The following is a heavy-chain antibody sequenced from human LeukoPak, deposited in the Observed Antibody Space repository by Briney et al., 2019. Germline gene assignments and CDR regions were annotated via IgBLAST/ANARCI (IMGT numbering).Heavy chain of an antibody. D-gene: IGHD3-16*01. V-gene: IGHV3-30*02. J-gene: IGHJ4*02. CDR3: AKDYGGALYFFDS. CDR1: GFTFSTYG. CDR2: IRFDGTYE. Sequence: GGSLGLSCGASGFTFSTYGVHGVRQAPGKGLEWVAFIRFDGTYEYYGDYVKGRFTISRDNSKNTLSLKMNSLLPEDTAVYYCAKDYGGALYFFDSWGQGTLVTVSS.